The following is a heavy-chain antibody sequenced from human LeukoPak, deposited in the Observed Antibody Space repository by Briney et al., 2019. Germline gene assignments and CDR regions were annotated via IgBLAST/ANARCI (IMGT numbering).Heavy chain of an antibody. Sequence: ASVKVSCKASGYTFTGYYMHWVRQAPGQGLEWMGWINPNSGGTNYAQKFQGRVTMTRDTSISTAYMELSRLRSDDTAVYYCARTQGYSSGWYLSYYYYYMDVWGKGTTVTVSS. V-gene: IGHV1-2*02. D-gene: IGHD6-19*01. CDR1: GYTFTGYY. CDR3: ARTQGYSSGWYLSYYYYYMDV. J-gene: IGHJ6*03. CDR2: INPNSGGT.